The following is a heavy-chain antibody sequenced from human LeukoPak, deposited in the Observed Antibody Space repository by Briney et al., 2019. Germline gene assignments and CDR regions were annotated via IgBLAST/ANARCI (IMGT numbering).Heavy chain of an antibody. Sequence: SLKISCKASGGTFSSYAISWVRQAPGQGLEWMGRIIPIFGTANYAQKFQGRVTITTDESTSTAYMELSSLRSEDTAVYYRASDRDYGGNSGASDIWGQGTMVTVSS. CDR2: IIPIFGTA. V-gene: IGHV1-69*05. J-gene: IGHJ3*02. D-gene: IGHD4-23*01. CDR3: ASDRDYGGNSGASDI. CDR1: GGTFSSYA.